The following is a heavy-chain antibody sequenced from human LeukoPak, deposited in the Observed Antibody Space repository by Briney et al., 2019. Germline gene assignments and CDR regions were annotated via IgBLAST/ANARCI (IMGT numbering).Heavy chain of an antibody. V-gene: IGHV4-34*01. Sequence: SETLSLTCGVNGGSISDYYWAWVRQSPGEGLEWIGEIHHTGSTKYHPSPKSRVAISLDTSKNEFSLNLNSVTAADTAVYYCARVPMNIEMTTIKGYYFDYWGQGTLVTVSS. CDR3: ARVPMNIEMTTIKGYYFDY. CDR2: IHHTGST. CDR1: GGSISDYY. D-gene: IGHD5-24*01. J-gene: IGHJ4*02.